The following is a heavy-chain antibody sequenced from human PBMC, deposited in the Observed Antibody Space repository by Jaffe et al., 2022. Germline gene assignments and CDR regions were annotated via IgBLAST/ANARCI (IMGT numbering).Heavy chain of an antibody. V-gene: IGHV3-30*02. D-gene: IGHD5-12*01. J-gene: IGHJ4*02. CDR1: GFTFSSYG. CDR2: IRYDGSNK. Sequence: QVQLVESGGGVVQPGGSLRLSCAASGFTFSSYGMHWVRQAPGKGLEWVAFIRYDGSNKYYADSVKGRFTISRDNSKNTLYLQMNSLRAEDTAVYYCAKDGFRNGYDLALADFDYWGQGTLVTVSS. CDR3: AKDGFRNGYDLALADFDY.